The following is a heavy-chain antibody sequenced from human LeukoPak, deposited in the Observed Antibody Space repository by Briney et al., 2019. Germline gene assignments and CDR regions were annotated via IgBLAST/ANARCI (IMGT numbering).Heavy chain of an antibody. D-gene: IGHD3-22*01. J-gene: IGHJ4*02. Sequence: YYWAWIRQAPGKGLEWVSYISSSGSTIYYADSVKGRFTISRGNAKNSLYLQMNSLRAEDTAVYYCARDLYRIVVVPHYFDYWGQGTLVTVSS. V-gene: IGHV3-11*04. CDR1: YY. CDR2: ISSSGSTI. CDR3: ARDLYRIVVVPHYFDY.